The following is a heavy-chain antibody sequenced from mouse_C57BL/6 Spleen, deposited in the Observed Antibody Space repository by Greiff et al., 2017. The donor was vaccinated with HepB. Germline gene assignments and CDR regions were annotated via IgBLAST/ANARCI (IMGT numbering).Heavy chain of an antibody. D-gene: IGHD1-1*01. CDR3: ARSGSSYAYDMDY. CDR1: GYAFSSSW. J-gene: IGHJ4*01. V-gene: IGHV1-82*01. Sequence: QVQLQQSGPELVKPGASVKISCKASGYAFSSSWMNWVKQRPGKGLEWIGRIYPGDGDTNYNGKFKGKATLTADKSSSTAYMQLSSLTSEDSAVYFCARSGSSYAYDMDYWGQGTSVTVSS. CDR2: IYPGDGDT.